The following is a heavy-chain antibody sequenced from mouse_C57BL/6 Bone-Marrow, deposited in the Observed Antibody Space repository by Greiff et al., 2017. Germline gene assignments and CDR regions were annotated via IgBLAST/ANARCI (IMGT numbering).Heavy chain of an antibody. CDR1: GYTFTSYW. CDR2: IDPSDSYT. Sequence: QVQLKQPGAELVMPGASVKLSCKASGYTFTSYWMHWVKQRPGQGLEWIGEIDPSDSYTNYNQKFKGKSTLTVDKSSSTAYMQLSSLTSEDSAVYYCARREQDLRYWYFDVWGTGTTVTVSS. V-gene: IGHV1-69*01. D-gene: IGHD1-1*01. CDR3: ARREQDLRYWYFDV. J-gene: IGHJ1*03.